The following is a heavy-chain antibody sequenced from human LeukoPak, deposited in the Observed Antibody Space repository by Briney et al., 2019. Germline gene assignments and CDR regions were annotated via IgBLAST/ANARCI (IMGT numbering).Heavy chain of an antibody. Sequence: GIPLTLPCAVSGGIQCIYVVLGPRDAPGGAREWGAGVSGEGTTKYYADSVKGRFTISRDNSKSSVYLAMDSLRAEDTALYFCAKKGYFGGGSDTFDLWGLGTMVTVSS. V-gene: IGHV3-30*04. CDR2: VSGEGTTK. D-gene: IGHD2-15*01. CDR1: GGIQCIYV. CDR3: AKKGYFGGGSDTFDL. J-gene: IGHJ3*01.